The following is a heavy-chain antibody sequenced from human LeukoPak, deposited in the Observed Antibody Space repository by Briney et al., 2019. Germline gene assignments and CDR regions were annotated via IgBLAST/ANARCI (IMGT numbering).Heavy chain of an antibody. D-gene: IGHD6-19*01. V-gene: IGHV3-43D*03. Sequence: GGSLRLSCAASGFTFDDYAMHWVRQAPGKGLEWVSLISWDGGSTYYADSVKGRFTISRDNSKNSLYLQVNSLRAEDTALYYLAKEMGGGVDDIAVADNYFDYWGQGTLVTVSS. CDR3: AKEMGGGVDDIAVADNYFDY. CDR1: GFTFDDYA. CDR2: ISWDGGST. J-gene: IGHJ4*02.